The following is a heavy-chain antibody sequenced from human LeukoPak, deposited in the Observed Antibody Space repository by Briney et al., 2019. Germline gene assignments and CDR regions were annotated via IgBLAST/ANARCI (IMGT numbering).Heavy chain of an antibody. CDR2: IHTSGGT. V-gene: IGHV4-59*01. J-gene: IGHJ3*02. Sequence: KPSETLSLTCTVSGGSISDYYWSWIRQPPRKGLEWIAYIHTSGGTNYNPSLKSRVVVSVDTSKNQFSLKLTSVTAADTAVYYCARDLVTVTKGFDIWGQGTMVSVSS. CDR1: GGSISDYY. CDR3: ARDLVTVTKGFDI. D-gene: IGHD4-17*01.